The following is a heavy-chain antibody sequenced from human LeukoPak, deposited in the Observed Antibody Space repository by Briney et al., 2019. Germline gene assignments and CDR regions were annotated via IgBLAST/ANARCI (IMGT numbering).Heavy chain of an antibody. CDR3: AHRRSLAVAGTKGFDY. CDR2: IYWNDDK. Sequence: SGPTLVKPTQTLTLTCTFSGFSLSTSGVGVGWIRQPPGKALEWLALIYWNDDKRYSPSLKSRLTITKDTSKNQVVLTMTSMDPVDTATYYCAHRRSLAVAGTKGFDYWGQGTLVTVSS. J-gene: IGHJ4*02. V-gene: IGHV2-5*01. D-gene: IGHD6-19*01. CDR1: GFSLSTSGVG.